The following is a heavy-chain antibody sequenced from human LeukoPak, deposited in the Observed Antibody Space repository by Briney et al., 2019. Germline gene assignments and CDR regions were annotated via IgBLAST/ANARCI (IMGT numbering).Heavy chain of an antibody. D-gene: IGHD6-13*01. V-gene: IGHV3-21*01. CDR2: ISSSSSYI. Sequence: GGSLRLSCAASGFTFSSYSMNWVRQAPGKGLEWVSSISSSSSYIYYADSVKGRFTISRDNAKNSLYLQMNSLRAEDTAVYYCATEYSSSWFFDYWGPGTLVTVSS. CDR3: ATEYSSSWFFDY. CDR1: GFTFSSYS. J-gene: IGHJ4*02.